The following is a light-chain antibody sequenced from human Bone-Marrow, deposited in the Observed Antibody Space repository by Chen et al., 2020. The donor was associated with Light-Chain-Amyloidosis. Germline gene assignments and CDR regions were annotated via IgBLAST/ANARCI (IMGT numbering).Light chain of an antibody. J-gene: IGLJ3*02. Sequence: SYVLTQPSSVSVATGQTATCACGGNNIGSTSVHWYQQTPGQAPLLVVYDDSDRPSGIPERLSGSNSGNTATLTISRVEAGDEADYYCQVWDRSSDRPVFGGGTKLTVL. V-gene: IGLV3-21*02. CDR3: QVWDRSSDRPV. CDR2: DDS. CDR1: NIGSTS.